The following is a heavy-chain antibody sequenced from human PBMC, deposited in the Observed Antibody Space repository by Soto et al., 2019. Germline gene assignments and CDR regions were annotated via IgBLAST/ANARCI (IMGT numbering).Heavy chain of an antibody. D-gene: IGHD6-19*01. Sequence: QVQLVQSGAEMKKPGASVRVSCKASGYTFTAYGITWVRQAPGQGLEYMGWISTHNGKTNYAQKVQGRGTLTTYKSTSTAYMDLRALTSDETGVDYCARGVAVAAVSYFDYWGQGTLVTVSS. CDR1: GYTFTAYG. CDR3: ARGVAVAAVSYFDY. J-gene: IGHJ4*02. V-gene: IGHV1-18*04. CDR2: ISTHNGKT.